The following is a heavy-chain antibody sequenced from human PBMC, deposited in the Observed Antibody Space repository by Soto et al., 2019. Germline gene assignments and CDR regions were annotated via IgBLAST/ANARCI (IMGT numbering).Heavy chain of an antibody. V-gene: IGHV1-3*01. CDR3: VLYSGKYSGIGQS. J-gene: IGHJ5*02. Sequence: ASVKVSCKASGYTFTDYAIHWVRQAPGQRLEWMGWISAVNGNTKYSQRFQDRVTFSIDTSASAAYMELNSLTSEYTGVFYCVLYSGKYSGIGQSWGQGTLVTVSS. CDR1: GYTFTDYA. CDR2: ISAVNGNT. D-gene: IGHD1-26*01.